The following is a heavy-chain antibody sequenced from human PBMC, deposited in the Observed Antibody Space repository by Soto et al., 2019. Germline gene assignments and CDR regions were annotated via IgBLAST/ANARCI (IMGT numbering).Heavy chain of an antibody. CDR1: GFSVSRNY. J-gene: IGHJ4*02. CDR3: ARVPGRL. Sequence: QLVETGGGLIQPGTSLTLSCAASGFSVSRNYMTWVRQAPGKGLEWVSFFYSGGATFYAYSVKGRFILSRDDSQNTMYLQMNNLRAEDTAVYYCARVPGRLWGRGTLVTVAS. V-gene: IGHV3-53*02. CDR2: FYSGGAT. D-gene: IGHD3-10*01.